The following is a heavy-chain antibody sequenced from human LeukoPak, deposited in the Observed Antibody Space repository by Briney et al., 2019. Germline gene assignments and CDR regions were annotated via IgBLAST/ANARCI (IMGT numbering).Heavy chain of an antibody. D-gene: IGHD2-2*01. J-gene: IGHJ5*02. CDR3: ARGVPAGVPAAIISFFDP. Sequence: PSETLSLTCAVYGGSFSGYYWSWIRQPPGKGLEWIGEINHSGSTNYNPSLKSRVTISVDTSKNQFSLKLSSVTAADTAVYYCARGVPAGVPAAIISFFDPWGQGTLVTVSS. CDR1: GGSFSGYY. V-gene: IGHV4-34*01. CDR2: INHSGST.